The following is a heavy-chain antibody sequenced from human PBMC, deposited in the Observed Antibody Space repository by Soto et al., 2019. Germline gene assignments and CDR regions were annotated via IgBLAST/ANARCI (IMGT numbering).Heavy chain of an antibody. D-gene: IGHD3-10*01. CDR3: AKVSRKGSAIDFDY. CDR2: VNPNNGDT. CDR1: GYTFSHYD. Sequence: QVQLVQSGAELKKPGASVKVSCKASGYTFSHYDMNWVRQATGHGPEWIGWVNPNNGDTGYAQKFQGRVTLTTDISTTTAYMELTSLRSEDTAIYYCAKVSRKGSAIDFDYWGQGTLITVSS. V-gene: IGHV1-8*01. J-gene: IGHJ4*02.